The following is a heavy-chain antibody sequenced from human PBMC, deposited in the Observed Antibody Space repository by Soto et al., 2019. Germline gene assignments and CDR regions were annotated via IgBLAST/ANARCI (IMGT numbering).Heavy chain of an antibody. CDR1: GGSFSGYY. V-gene: IGHV4-34*01. CDR3: ARTSKFDS. CDR2: INHSGST. D-gene: IGHD6-6*01. J-gene: IGHJ4*02. Sequence: SETLSLTCAVYGGSFSGYYWSWVRQPPGKGLEWIGQINHSGSTNYNPSLKSRVTISVDTSKNQFSLKLSSVTAADTAVYYCARTSKFDSWGQGTLVTVSS.